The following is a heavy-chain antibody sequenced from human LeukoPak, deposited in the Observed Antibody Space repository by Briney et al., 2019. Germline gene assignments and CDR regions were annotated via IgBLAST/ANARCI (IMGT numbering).Heavy chain of an antibody. CDR2: IKQDGSEK. CDR1: GFTFSSYW. V-gene: IGHV3-7*01. J-gene: IGHJ4*02. CDR3: ARDYYGSGSRTTSLFDY. Sequence: GGSLRLSCAASGFTFSSYWMSWVRQAPGKGLECVANIKQDGSEKYYVDSVRGRFTLSRDNAKNSLYLQMNSLRVEDTAVYYCARDYYGSGSRTTSLFDYWGQGTLVTVSS. D-gene: IGHD3-10*01.